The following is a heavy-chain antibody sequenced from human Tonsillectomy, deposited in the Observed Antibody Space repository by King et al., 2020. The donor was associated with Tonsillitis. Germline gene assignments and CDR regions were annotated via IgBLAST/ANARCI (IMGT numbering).Heavy chain of an antibody. Sequence: VQLVESGGGLVQPGGSLRLSCAASGFTFSSYSMNWVRQAPGKGLEWVSYMSSSRSTIYYADSVKGRFTISRDNAKNSLYLQMNSLRAEDTAVYYCAREAVACTDWYFDLWGRGTLVTVSS. D-gene: IGHD6-19*01. CDR3: AREAVACTDWYFDL. V-gene: IGHV3-48*01. J-gene: IGHJ2*01. CDR1: GFTFSSYS. CDR2: MSSSRSTI.